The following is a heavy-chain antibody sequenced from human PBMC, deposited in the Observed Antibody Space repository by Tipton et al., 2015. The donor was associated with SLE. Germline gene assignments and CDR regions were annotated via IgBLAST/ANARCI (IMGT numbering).Heavy chain of an antibody. Sequence: TLSLTCAVSGLSIKSNYYWGWIRQPPGKGLEWIGYINYSGSTNYNPSLKSRVTISVDTSKNQFSLKLSSVTAADTAVYYCARLEGDGYKWYFDYWGQGTLVTVPS. CDR1: GLSIKSNYY. D-gene: IGHD5-24*01. CDR3: ARLEGDGYKWYFDY. CDR2: INYSGST. V-gene: IGHV4-59*08. J-gene: IGHJ4*02.